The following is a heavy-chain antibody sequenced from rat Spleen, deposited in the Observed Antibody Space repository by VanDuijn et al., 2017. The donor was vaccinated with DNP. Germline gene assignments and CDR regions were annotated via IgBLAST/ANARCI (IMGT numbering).Heavy chain of an antibody. Sequence: EVQLVESGGGLVQPGRSLKLSCAASGFTFSNYDMAWVRQAPTKGLEWVASISTSGGSTYYRDSVKGRFTISRDNAKSTLYLQMDSLRSEDTATYYGTSNPHIRTAAPFDYWGQGVMVTVSS. D-gene: IGHD3-8*01. CDR1: GFTFSNYD. CDR3: TSNPHIRTAAPFDY. V-gene: IGHV5-27*01. CDR2: ISTSGGST. J-gene: IGHJ2*01.